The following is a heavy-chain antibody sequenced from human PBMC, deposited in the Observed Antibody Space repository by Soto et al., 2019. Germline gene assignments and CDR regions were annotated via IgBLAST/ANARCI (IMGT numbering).Heavy chain of an antibody. CDR3: ARHSSGYSDS. J-gene: IGHJ5*02. V-gene: IGHV4-39*01. D-gene: IGHD3-22*01. CDR2: IYYSGTT. Sequence: QLQLQESGPGLVKPSETLSLTCTVSGDSINTNDNYWAWIRQPPGKGLEWIGSIYYSGTTYYKSSLKSRVIISSEMSKNQFYLRLTSVTAAHKAVYSCARHSSGYSDSWGQGTLVNVSS. CDR1: GDSINTNDNY.